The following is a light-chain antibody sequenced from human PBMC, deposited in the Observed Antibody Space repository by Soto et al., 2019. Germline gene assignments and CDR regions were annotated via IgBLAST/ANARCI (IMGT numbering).Light chain of an antibody. CDR3: QQYGSSPLT. J-gene: IGKJ4*01. V-gene: IGKV3-20*01. Sequence: EVVLTQSPGTLSLSPGERATLSCRASQSVGSTYLAWYQKKPGQAPRLLIYGTYSRATGIPDRISGSGSGTDFTLTIRRLEPEDFAVYYCQQYGSSPLTFGGGTKVDIK. CDR2: GTY. CDR1: QSVGSTY.